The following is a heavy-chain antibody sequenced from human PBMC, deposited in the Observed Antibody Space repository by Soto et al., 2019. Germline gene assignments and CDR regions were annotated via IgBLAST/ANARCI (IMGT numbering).Heavy chain of an antibody. J-gene: IGHJ1*01. D-gene: IGHD3-22*01. Sequence: ASVKVSCKASGYTFTGYYMHWVRQAPGQGLEWMGWINPNSGGTNYAQKFQGWVTMTRDTSISTAYMELSRLRSDDTAVYYCARGRVLWYYYVSSGYSPEYFQHSCPGTLVTVSS. CDR3: ARGRVLWYYYVSSGYSPEYFQH. CDR2: INPNSGGT. V-gene: IGHV1-2*04. CDR1: GYTFTGYY.